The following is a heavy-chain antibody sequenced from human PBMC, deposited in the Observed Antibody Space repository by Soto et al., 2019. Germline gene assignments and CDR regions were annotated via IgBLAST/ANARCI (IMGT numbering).Heavy chain of an antibody. CDR1: GGIFHGYG. CDR2: IRFDGSNE. CDR3: ARDGIGGTVFRGYLDY. J-gene: IGHJ4*02. Sequence: GGSLRLSCAVPGGIFHGYGMHWVRQAPGKGLEWVAIIRFDGSNEEYADSVRGRFTISRDNSKNTLYLQMNTLGAEDTAVYYCARDGIGGTVFRGYLDYWGRGTVVTVSS. D-gene: IGHD1-7*01. V-gene: IGHV3-33*01.